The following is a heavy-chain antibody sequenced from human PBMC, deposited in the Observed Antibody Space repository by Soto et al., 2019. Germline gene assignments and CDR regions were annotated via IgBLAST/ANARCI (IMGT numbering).Heavy chain of an antibody. V-gene: IGHV3-64D*08. Sequence: PGGSLRLSCSASGFTFSIYAMHWFRQAPGKGLEYVSAISSNGGSTYYADSVKGRFTISRDNSKNTLYLQMSSLRAEDTAVYYCVKDRGYDYVWGSYRHKGDPTEIDYWGQGTLVTVSS. J-gene: IGHJ4*02. D-gene: IGHD3-16*02. CDR1: GFTFSIYA. CDR3: VKDRGYDYVWGSYRHKGDPTEIDY. CDR2: ISSNGGST.